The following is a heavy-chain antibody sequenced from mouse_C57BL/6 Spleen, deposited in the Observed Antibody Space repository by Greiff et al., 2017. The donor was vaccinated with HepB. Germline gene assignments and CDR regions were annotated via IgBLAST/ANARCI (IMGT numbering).Heavy chain of an antibody. V-gene: IGHV1-55*01. D-gene: IGHD1-1*02. CDR3: ARTRGGDAMDY. J-gene: IGHJ4*01. CDR1: GYTFTSYW. CDR2: IYPGSGST. Sequence: LQESGAELVKPGASVKMSCKASGYTFTSYWITWVKQRPGQGLEWIGDIYPGSGSTNYNEKFKSKATLTVDTSSSTAYMQLSSLTSEDSAVYYCARTRGGDAMDYWGQGTSVTVSS.